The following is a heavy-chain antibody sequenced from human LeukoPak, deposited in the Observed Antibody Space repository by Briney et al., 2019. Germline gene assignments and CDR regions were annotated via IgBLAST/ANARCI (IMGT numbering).Heavy chain of an antibody. CDR3: AKDVRVYNRPVDH. CDR1: GFTFSAYA. Sequence: GGSLRLSCAASGFTFSAYAMNWVRQAPGKGLECVSSISGSGSTTYYADSAKGRFTISRDNSENTLYLQMNTLRAEDTALYYCAKDVRVYNRPVDHWGQGTLVTVSS. D-gene: IGHD3-10*02. CDR2: ISGSGSTT. V-gene: IGHV3-23*01. J-gene: IGHJ4*01.